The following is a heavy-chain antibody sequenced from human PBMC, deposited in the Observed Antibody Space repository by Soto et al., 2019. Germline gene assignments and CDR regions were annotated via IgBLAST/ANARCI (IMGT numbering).Heavy chain of an antibody. CDR2: ISSSSSYT. Sequence: PGGSLRLSCAASGFTFSDYYMSWIRQAPGKGLEWVSYISSSSSYTDYADSVKGRFTISRDNAKNSLYLQMNSLRAEDTAVYYCARDYYDSSGYYPNSYYYGSDVWAQGTTVTVSS. CDR1: GFTFSDYY. J-gene: IGHJ6*02. D-gene: IGHD3-22*01. V-gene: IGHV3-11*06. CDR3: ARDYYDSSGYYPNSYYYGSDV.